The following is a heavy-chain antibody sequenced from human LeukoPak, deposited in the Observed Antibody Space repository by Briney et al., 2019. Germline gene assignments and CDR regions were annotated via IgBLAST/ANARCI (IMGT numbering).Heavy chain of an antibody. Sequence: GGSLRLSCSASGFTFSTLPMHWVRQAPGKGLEYVSGSSSNGGSTYYADAVKGRFTMSRDNSKKTLYLQLNSLRAEDTAVYYCARDVSMDIGGSDCWGPGTLVTVSS. CDR2: SSSNGGST. D-gene: IGHD2-2*03. CDR1: GFTFSTLP. CDR3: ARDVSMDIGGSDC. V-gene: IGHV3-64*04. J-gene: IGHJ4*02.